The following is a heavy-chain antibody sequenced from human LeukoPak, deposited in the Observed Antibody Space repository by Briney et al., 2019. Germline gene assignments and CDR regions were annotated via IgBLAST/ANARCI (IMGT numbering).Heavy chain of an antibody. CDR2: IRYDGSNK. CDR1: GFTFNRRG. D-gene: IGHD5-18*01. Sequence: GGSLRLSCAASGFTFNRRGMHWVRQAPGKGLEWVAFIRYDGSNKYYADSVKGRFTISRDNAKNSLYLQMNSLRAEDTALYYCARDSGPEQLWLPSYWGQGTLVTVSS. V-gene: IGHV3-30*02. CDR3: ARDSGPEQLWLPSY. J-gene: IGHJ4*02.